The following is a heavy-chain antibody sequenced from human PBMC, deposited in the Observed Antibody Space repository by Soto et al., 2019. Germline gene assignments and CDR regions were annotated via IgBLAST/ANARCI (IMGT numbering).Heavy chain of an antibody. D-gene: IGHD2-2*01. CDR3: ARFCSSSICYAAFDY. CDR1: GYTFTSFA. V-gene: IGHV1-3*01. J-gene: IGHJ4*02. CDR2: INAGNGAT. Sequence: QVQLVQSGAEVRKPGASVKVSCKASGYTFTSFAINWVRQAPGQRLEWVGWINAGNGATTYSQNFQVRVTITRDTSANTASMALRSLRSEDSAVYDCARFCSSSICYAAFDYWGQGTLVTVSS.